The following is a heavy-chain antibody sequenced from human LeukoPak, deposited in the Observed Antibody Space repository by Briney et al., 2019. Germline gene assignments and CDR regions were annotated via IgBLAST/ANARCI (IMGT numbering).Heavy chain of an antibody. CDR2: IYPRDSDT. CDR1: GYTLTHQW. J-gene: IGHJ4*02. V-gene: IGHV5-51*01. Sequence: GESLKISCKASGYTLTHQWIGWVRQKSGSGLGWMGIIYPRDSDTRYSPSFQGHVTISADTSINTAYLEWSRLEASDTGIYYCARHSDVIGAIWGQGTLVTVSS. D-gene: IGHD3-10*01. CDR3: ARHSDVIGAI.